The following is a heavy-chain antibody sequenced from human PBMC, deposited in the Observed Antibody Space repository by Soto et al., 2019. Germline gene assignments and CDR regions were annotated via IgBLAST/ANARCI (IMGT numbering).Heavy chain of an antibody. Sequence: GGSLRLSCAASGFTFSSYAMSWVRQAPGKGLEWVSAISGGGGSTYYADSVKGRFTISRDNSKNTLYLQMNSLRAEDTAVYYCAKDPDIVVVPARWGYYYYGMDVWGHGTTVTVS. CDR3: AKDPDIVVVPARWGYYYYGMDV. D-gene: IGHD2-2*01. J-gene: IGHJ6*02. V-gene: IGHV3-23*01. CDR1: GFTFSSYA. CDR2: ISGGGGST.